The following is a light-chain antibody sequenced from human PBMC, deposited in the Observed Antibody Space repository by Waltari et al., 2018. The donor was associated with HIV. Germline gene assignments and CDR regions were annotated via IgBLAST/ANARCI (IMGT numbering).Light chain of an antibody. CDR3: AAWDDSLNGPL. Sequence: QSVLTQPPSASGTPGQRVTISCSGSSSNVGRNSVRWYRQFPGTAPKLLIYKTNRRPSGVPDLFSGSKSGTSASLAISGLQSDDESVYYCAAWDDSLNGPLFGGGTQLTVL. V-gene: IGLV1-44*01. J-gene: IGLJ2*01. CDR2: KTN. CDR1: SSNVGRNS.